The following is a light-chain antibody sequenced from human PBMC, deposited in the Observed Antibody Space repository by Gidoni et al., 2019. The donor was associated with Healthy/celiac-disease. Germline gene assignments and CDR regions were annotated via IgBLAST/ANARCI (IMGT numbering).Light chain of an antibody. Sequence: DLVMTQSPDSLAVSLGERATINCKSSQSVLYSSNNKNYLAWYQQKPGQPPKLLIYWASTRESGVPDRFSGSGSGTDFTLTISSLQAEDVAVYYCQKYYSTPTFGQGTKVEIK. CDR1: QSVLYSSNNKNY. V-gene: IGKV4-1*01. CDR3: QKYYSTPT. J-gene: IGKJ1*01. CDR2: WAS.